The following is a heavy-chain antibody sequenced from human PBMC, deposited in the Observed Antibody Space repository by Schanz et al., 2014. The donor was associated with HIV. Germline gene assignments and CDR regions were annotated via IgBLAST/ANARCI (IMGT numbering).Heavy chain of an antibody. J-gene: IGHJ4*02. CDR3: ARGTLDLEYYDSSDFYSWYLDH. CDR1: GFTFRNYA. Sequence: QVQLVESGGGVVQPGGSLRLSCAASGFTFRNYAMHWVRQSPGKGLEWIGEINHSGSSNYNPSLKGRVTISVDTSKKQFSLRLPSVTAADTAVYYCARGTLDLEYYDSSDFYSWYLDHWGQGTLVTVSS. V-gene: IGHV4-34*01. CDR2: INHSGSS. D-gene: IGHD3-22*01.